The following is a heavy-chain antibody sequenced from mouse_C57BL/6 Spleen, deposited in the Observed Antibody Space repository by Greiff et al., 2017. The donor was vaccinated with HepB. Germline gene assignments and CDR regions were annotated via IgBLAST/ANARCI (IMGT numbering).Heavy chain of an antibody. Sequence: QVQLQQSGPELVKPGASVKISCKASGYAFSSSWMNWVKQRPGKGLEWIGRIYPGDGDTNYNGKFKGKATLTADKSSSTAYMQLSSLTSEDSAVYFCAREEDYGSSPWLAYWGQGTLVTVSA. CDR1: GYAFSSSW. CDR2: IYPGDGDT. CDR3: AREEDYGSSPWLAY. V-gene: IGHV1-82*01. J-gene: IGHJ3*01. D-gene: IGHD1-1*01.